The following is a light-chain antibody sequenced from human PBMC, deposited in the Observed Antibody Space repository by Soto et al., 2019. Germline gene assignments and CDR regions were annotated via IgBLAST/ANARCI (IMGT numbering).Light chain of an antibody. CDR3: QQSHSTLWT. J-gene: IGKJ1*01. CDR2: AAS. CDR1: QSISSF. Sequence: IQMTQSPSSLSASVGDRVTITCRASQSISSFLNWYQQKPGKAPNLLIYAASNLQSGVPSRFSGSGSGTDFTLTISSLQPEDFATYYCQQSHSTLWTFGQGTKVDIK. V-gene: IGKV1-39*01.